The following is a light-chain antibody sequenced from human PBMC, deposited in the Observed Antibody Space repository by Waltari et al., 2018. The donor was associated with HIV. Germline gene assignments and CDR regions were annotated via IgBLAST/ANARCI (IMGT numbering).Light chain of an antibody. CDR3: VGWDASLSAYV. CDR1: SSHIGNGN. V-gene: IGLV1-47*01. Sequence: QSVLTQPPSASGTPGQRVTISCSGSSSHIGNGNVYWYQQLPGTTPKLLIYKNIQRPSGVPDRFAGSKSGTSAYLAISGLRSEDEADYYCVGWDASLSAYVFGAGTKVTVL. CDR2: KNI. J-gene: IGLJ1*01.